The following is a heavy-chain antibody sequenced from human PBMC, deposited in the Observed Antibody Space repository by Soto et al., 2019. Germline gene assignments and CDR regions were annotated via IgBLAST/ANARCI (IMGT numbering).Heavy chain of an antibody. Sequence: ASVKVSCKSSGGTFSSYAISWVRQAPGQGLEWMGGIIPIFGTANYAQKFQGRVTITADESTSTAYMELSSLRSEDTAVYYCAREYYYDSSGYRALDYWGQGPLVTVSS. CDR3: AREYYYDSSGYRALDY. CDR1: GGTFSSYA. D-gene: IGHD3-22*01. J-gene: IGHJ4*02. CDR2: IIPIFGTA. V-gene: IGHV1-69*13.